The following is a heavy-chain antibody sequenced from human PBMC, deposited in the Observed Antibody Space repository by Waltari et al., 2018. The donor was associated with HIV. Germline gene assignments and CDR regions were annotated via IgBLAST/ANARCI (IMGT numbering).Heavy chain of an antibody. CDR1: GFSLSNDRMG. Sequence: QVTLKESGPVLVKPTETLTLTCTVPGFSLSNDRMGVSWIRQPPGKALEWLAHIFSSDEKSYSTSLKSRLTISKDTSKSQVVLTMTNMDRVDTATYYCARIRDGIRVHGSGYYFDYWGQGTLVTVSS. CDR3: ARIRDGIRVHGSGYYFDY. V-gene: IGHV2-26*01. D-gene: IGHD3-10*01. CDR2: IFSSDEK. J-gene: IGHJ4*02.